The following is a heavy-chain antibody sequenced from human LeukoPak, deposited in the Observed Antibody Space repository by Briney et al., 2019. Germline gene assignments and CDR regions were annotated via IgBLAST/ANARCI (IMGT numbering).Heavy chain of an antibody. CDR1: GFSFSNYG. V-gene: IGHV3-33*01. J-gene: IGHJ4*02. CDR2: IWHDGSNK. CDR3: ARGGTMVAYY. D-gene: IGHD3-10*01. Sequence: GGSLRLSCAASGFSFSNYGMHWVRQAPGKGLEWVAVIWHDGSNKYYADSVKGRFTISRDNSNNTLYLQMSSLRVEDTAVYYCARGGTMVAYYWGQGTLVTVSS.